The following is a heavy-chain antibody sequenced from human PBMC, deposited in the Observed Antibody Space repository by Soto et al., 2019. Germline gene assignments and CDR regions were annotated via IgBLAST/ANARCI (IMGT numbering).Heavy chain of an antibody. CDR2: IYPGDSDT. CDR3: ARLHYYDSSGYNYWYFEL. Sequence: GESLKISCKGSGHTFTRFWIAWVRQMPGGGLEWMGNIYPGDSDTRYSPSFQGQVTFSADKSSSTTYLQWSSLKASDTAVYYCARLHYYDSSGYNYWYFELWGRGTLVTVSS. CDR1: GHTFTRFW. D-gene: IGHD3-22*01. V-gene: IGHV5-51*01. J-gene: IGHJ2*01.